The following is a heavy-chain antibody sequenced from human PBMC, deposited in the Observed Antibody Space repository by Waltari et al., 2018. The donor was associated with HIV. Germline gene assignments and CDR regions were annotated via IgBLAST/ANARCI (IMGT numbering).Heavy chain of an antibody. CDR3: ARDGPYSSGWYGSDY. V-gene: IGHV3-7*01. CDR2: IKQDGSDK. J-gene: IGHJ4*02. CDR1: GFTFSYYW. D-gene: IGHD6-19*01. Sequence: EVQLVESGGGLVQPGGSLRLSCAASGFTFSYYWKSWVRQAPGKGLECVANIKQDGSDKYYVDSVKGRFTISRDNAKNSLYLQMNSLRAEDTSMYYCARDGPYSSGWYGSDYWGQGTLVTVSS.